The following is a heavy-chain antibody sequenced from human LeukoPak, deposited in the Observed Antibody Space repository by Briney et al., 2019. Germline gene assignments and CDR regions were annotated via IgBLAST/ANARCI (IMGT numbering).Heavy chain of an antibody. J-gene: IGHJ4*02. V-gene: IGHV3-33*01. CDR3: ARGGGSGRYGLPFDS. Sequence: GGSLRLSCAASGFTFSSYGMHWVRQAPGKGLEWVAFIWYDGSNKYYADSVKGRFTISRDNSKNTLYLQMNSLTDEDTAVYYCARGGGSGRYGLPFDSGGEGTLVTVPS. D-gene: IGHD6-13*01. CDR1: GFTFSSYG. CDR2: IWYDGSNK.